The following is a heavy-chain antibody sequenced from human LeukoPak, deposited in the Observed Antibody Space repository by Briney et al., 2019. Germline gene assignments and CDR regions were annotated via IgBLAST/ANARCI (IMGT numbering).Heavy chain of an antibody. CDR1: GFTFRTYA. Sequence: PGGSLRLSCAASGFTFRTYAMSWVRQTPGKGLEWVSAINNDGDNTYYADSVKGRFSVSRDNSKNTLHLQMNSLRAEDTAKYYCAQQLGYCSGGSCYFTSWGQGTLVTVSS. CDR3: AQQLGYCSGGSCYFTS. CDR2: INNDGDNT. V-gene: IGHV3-23*01. J-gene: IGHJ5*02. D-gene: IGHD2-15*01.